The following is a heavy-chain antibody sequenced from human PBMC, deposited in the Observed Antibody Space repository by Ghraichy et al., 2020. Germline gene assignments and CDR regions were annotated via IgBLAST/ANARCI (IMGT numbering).Heavy chain of an antibody. CDR3: ARDQWHIFDY. CDR2: INEDGTNK. Sequence: GESLNISCTAFGFTLGNFWMGWVRQAPGKGLEWVATINEDGTNKFYVDSVEGRFTISRDNAKNSLYLQMNSLRAEDTAVYHCARDQWHIFDYWGQGTLVTVSS. J-gene: IGHJ4*02. D-gene: IGHD6-19*01. CDR1: GFTLGNFW. V-gene: IGHV3-7*01.